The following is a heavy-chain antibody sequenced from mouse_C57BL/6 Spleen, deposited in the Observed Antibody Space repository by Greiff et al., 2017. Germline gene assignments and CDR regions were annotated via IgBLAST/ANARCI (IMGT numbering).Heavy chain of an antibody. J-gene: IGHJ4*01. CDR1: GYTFTSYW. Sequence: QVQLQQPGAELVRPGSSVKLSCKASGYTFTSYWMHWVKQRPIQGLEWIGNIDPSDSETHYNQKFKDKATLTVDKSSSTAYMQLSSLTSEDSAVYYCALSTAVVGDAMDYWGQGTSVTVSS. V-gene: IGHV1-52*01. D-gene: IGHD1-1*01. CDR3: ALSTAVVGDAMDY. CDR2: IDPSDSET.